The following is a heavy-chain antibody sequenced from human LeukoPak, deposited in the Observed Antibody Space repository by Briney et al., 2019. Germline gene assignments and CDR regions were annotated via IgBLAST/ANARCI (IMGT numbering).Heavy chain of an antibody. V-gene: IGHV4-34*01. CDR1: GGSFSGYY. CDR3: ARGLGYCSSTSCYSRRPYNWFDP. CDR2: INHSGST. Sequence: SETLSLTCAVYGGSFSGYYWSWIRQPPGKGLEWIGEINHSGSTNCNPSLKSRVTISVDTSKNQFSLKLSSVTAADTAVYYCARGLGYCSSTSCYSRRPYNWFDPWGQGTLVTVSS. D-gene: IGHD2-2*01. J-gene: IGHJ5*02.